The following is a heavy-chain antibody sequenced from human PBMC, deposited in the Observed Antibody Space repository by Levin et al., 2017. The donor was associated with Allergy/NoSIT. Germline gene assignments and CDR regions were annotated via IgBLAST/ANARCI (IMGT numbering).Heavy chain of an antibody. J-gene: IGHJ4*02. CDR1: GDSISSSSYY. CDR2: IYYSGGT. CDR3: AGGRTVGLGLH. Sequence: GSLRLSCTVSGDSISSSSYYWGWIRQPPGKGLEWIGSIYYSGGTYYKPSLKSRVTISVDTSKNQFSLKLSSVTVADTAVYYCAGGRTVGLGLHWGQGTPVTVSS. V-gene: IGHV4-39*01. D-gene: IGHD4-11*01.